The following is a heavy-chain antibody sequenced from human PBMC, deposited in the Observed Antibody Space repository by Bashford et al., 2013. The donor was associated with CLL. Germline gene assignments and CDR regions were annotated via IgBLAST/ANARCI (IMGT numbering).Heavy chain of an antibody. D-gene: IGHD3-9*01. CDR3: ARDSPGYPFYGMDV. CDR2: ISYSGGT. J-gene: IGHJ6*02. V-gene: IGHV4-59*01. CDR1: DGSINTYY. Sequence: SETLSLTCAVSDGSINTYYWTWIRHAPGKGLEWIGHISYSGGTSYNPSLKSRLIISMDTSKNQFSLKMSSVTAADTAVYYCARDSPGYPFYGMDVWGQGTTVTVSS.